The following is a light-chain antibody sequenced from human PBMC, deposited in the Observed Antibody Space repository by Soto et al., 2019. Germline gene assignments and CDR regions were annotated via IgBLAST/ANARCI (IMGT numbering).Light chain of an antibody. J-gene: IGLJ1*01. CDR3: SSYTSSSTLEV. V-gene: IGLV2-14*03. CDR2: DVS. CDR1: SSDVGGYNF. Sequence: QSVLTQPASVSGSPGQSITLSCTGTSSDVGGYNFVSWYQQYPGKVPKLMIYDVSNRPSGVSNRFSGSKSGNTASLTISGLQAEDEADYYCSSYTSSSTLEVFGTGPKVTVL.